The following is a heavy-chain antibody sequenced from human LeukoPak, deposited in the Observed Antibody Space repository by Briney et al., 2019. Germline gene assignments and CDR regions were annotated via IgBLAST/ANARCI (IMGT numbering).Heavy chain of an antibody. CDR2: FIPVHDTA. D-gene: IGHD2-21*01. Sequence: ASVKVSCKVSGYTLTELSMHWVRQAPGQGLEWMGRFIPVHDTANYAHKFQGRVILTADKSTSTAYMELTSLRSEDTAVYYCAMLGVIPDWGQGTLITVSS. J-gene: IGHJ1*01. CDR1: GYTLTELS. V-gene: IGHV1-24*01. CDR3: AMLGVIPD.